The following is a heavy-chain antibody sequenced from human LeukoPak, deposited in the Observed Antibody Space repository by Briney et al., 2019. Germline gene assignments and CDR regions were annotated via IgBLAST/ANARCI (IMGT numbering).Heavy chain of an antibody. CDR1: GGTFSSYA. Sequence: ASVKVSCKASGGTFSSYAISWVRQAPGQGLEGMGGIIPIFGTANYAQKFQGRVTITADESTSTAYMELSSLRSEDTAVYYCARDINRGGRFDYWGQGTLVTVSS. D-gene: IGHD2/OR15-2a*01. V-gene: IGHV1-69*13. J-gene: IGHJ4*02. CDR3: ARDINRGGRFDY. CDR2: IIPIFGTA.